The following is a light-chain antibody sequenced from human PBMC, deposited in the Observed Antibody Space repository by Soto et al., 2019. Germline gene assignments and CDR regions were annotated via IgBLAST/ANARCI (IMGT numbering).Light chain of an antibody. CDR2: DAS. V-gene: IGKV3-11*01. Sequence: EVVLTQSPATVSLSTRERATLSCRASQSLSIYLAWYQQKPGQAPRLLIYDASNRANGIPARFTGSGSGTDFTLTISTLEPEDIAVYFCQQRSGWPPTSGGGSKVDNK. CDR3: QQRSGWPPT. CDR1: QSLSIY. J-gene: IGKJ4*01.